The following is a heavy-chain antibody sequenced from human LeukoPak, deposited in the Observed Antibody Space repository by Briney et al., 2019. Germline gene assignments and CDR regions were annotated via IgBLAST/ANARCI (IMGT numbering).Heavy chain of an antibody. D-gene: IGHD3-16*01. J-gene: IGHJ4*02. Sequence: PGGSLRLSCAASGFTFSDYYMSWVRQAPGKGLEWVANIERDGSEKYYVDSVKGRFIISRDNVKNSLSLQMNSLRAEDTAVYYCATLLGDSTVFEYWGQGTLVTVSS. V-gene: IGHV3-7*01. CDR1: GFTFSDYY. CDR3: ATLLGDSTVFEY. CDR2: IERDGSEK.